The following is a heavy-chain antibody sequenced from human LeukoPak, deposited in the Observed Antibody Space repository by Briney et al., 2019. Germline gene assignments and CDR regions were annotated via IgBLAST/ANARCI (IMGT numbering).Heavy chain of an antibody. J-gene: IGHJ4*02. CDR3: ARVDANWGVVDY. D-gene: IGHD7-27*01. CDR1: GGSISSGVYY. CDR2: IYYSGST. V-gene: IGHV4-31*03. Sequence: SQTLSLTCTVSGGSISSGVYYWSWIRQHPGKGLEWIGYIYYSGSTYSNPSLKSRLTMSVDISKNQFSLKLSSVTAADTAVYYCARVDANWGVVDYWGQGTLVTVSS.